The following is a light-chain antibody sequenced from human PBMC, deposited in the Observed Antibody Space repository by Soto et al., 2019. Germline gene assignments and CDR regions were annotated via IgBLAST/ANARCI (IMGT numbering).Light chain of an antibody. J-gene: IGLJ2*01. V-gene: IGLV1-47*01. Sequence: QSVLTQPPSASGTPGQRVTISCSGSSSNIGSNYVYWYQQLPGTVPQLLIYRNSERPSGVPDRFSGSKSGTSDSLAISGLRSEDEADYYCAAWDDSLSGVVFGGGTQLTVL. CDR2: RNS. CDR3: AAWDDSLSGVV. CDR1: SSNIGSNY.